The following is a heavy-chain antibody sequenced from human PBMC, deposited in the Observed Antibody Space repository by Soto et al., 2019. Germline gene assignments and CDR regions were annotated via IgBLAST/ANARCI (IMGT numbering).Heavy chain of an antibody. Sequence: EVRLVESGGGLIQPGGSLRLSCAASGFTVSSSSMSWVRQAPGKGLEWVSVIYSGGGTYYADSVRGRFTISRDNSKNTLYLQMNSLRAEDTAVYYCARGHPGVEVTAPSYWGQGTLVSVSS. V-gene: IGHV3-53*01. J-gene: IGHJ4*02. CDR3: ARGHPGVEVTAPSY. CDR1: GFTVSSSS. D-gene: IGHD3-3*01. CDR2: IYSGGGT.